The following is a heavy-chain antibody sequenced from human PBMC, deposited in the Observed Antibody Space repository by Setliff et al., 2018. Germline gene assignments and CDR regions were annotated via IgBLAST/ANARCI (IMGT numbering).Heavy chain of an antibody. CDR2: INNYSFKT. CDR3: ARINFYVSSGYYYAPDF. V-gene: IGHV1-18*01. Sequence: ASVKVSCKASGYTFNNYGITWLRQAPGQGLGWMGWINNYSFKTTYSQKFLDRVTMTTDTSATTAYMELKNLRSDDTAVYYCARINFYVSSGYYYAPDFWGQGTLVTVSS. J-gene: IGHJ4*02. D-gene: IGHD3-22*01. CDR1: GYTFNNYG.